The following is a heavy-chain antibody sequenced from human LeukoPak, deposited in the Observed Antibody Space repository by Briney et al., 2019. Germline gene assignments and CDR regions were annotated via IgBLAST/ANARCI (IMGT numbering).Heavy chain of an antibody. CDR1: GFTFSRYW. CDR3: ARDRYCSGNGCQDLGY. D-gene: IGHD2-15*01. J-gene: IGHJ4*02. Sequence: PGGSLRLSCAASGFTFSRYWMHWVRQAPGKGLVWVSRININGSSTIYAGSVKGRFTISRDNAKNTLYLQMNNLRADDTAVYYCARDRYCSGNGCQDLGYWGQGTLVTVSS. V-gene: IGHV3-74*01. CDR2: ININGSST.